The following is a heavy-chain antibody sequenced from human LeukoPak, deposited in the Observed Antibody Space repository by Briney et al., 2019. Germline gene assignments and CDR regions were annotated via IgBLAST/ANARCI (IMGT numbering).Heavy chain of an antibody. D-gene: IGHD3-22*01. CDR3: ARFYDSSGPARNSFDY. CDR2: IYYSGSS. CDR1: GGSISSGDYY. V-gene: IGHV4-31*03. J-gene: IGHJ4*02. Sequence: NPSETLSLTCTVSGGSISSGDYYWSWIRQHPGKGLEWIRYIYYSGSSYYNPSLKSRVTISVDTSKNQFSLKRSSVTAADTAVYYCARFYDSSGPARNSFDYWGQGTLVTVSS.